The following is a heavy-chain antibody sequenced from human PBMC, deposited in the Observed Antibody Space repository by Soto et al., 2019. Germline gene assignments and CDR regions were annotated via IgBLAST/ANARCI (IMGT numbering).Heavy chain of an antibody. J-gene: IGHJ6*04. D-gene: IGHD5-12*01. CDR3: ATDLAIDPAV. Sequence: DVQLVESGGGLVQPGGSLRLSCAASGFTFSTSSMNWVRQAPGKGLEWVSYISSSSIIYYADSVKGRFTISRDNVKNSLYLQLNSLRAEDTAVYYCATDLAIDPAVWGKGTTVTVSS. CDR1: GFTFSTSS. V-gene: IGHV3-48*01. CDR2: ISSSSII.